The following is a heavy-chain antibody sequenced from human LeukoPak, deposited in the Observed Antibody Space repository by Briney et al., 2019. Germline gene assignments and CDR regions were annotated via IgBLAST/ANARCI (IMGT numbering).Heavy chain of an antibody. J-gene: IGHJ1*01. D-gene: IGHD4-11*01. Sequence: GGSLRLFCAGSGFTFSNSWMGWVRQAPGKGLEWVANVQHIGGETYYVDSVKGRFTISRDNAKNSVYLQMSSLGADDTAVYYCATYSILNAREFRYWGQGTLVTVTS. CDR2: VQHIGGET. V-gene: IGHV3-7*01. CDR1: GFTFSNSW. CDR3: ATYSILNAREFRY.